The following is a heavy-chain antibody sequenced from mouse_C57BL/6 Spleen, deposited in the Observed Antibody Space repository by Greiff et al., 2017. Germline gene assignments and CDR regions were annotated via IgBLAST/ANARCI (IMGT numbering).Heavy chain of an antibody. V-gene: IGHV1-42*01. J-gene: IGHJ3*01. Sequence: EVQLVESGPELVKPGASVKISCKASGYSFTGYYMNWVKQSPEKSLEWIGEINPSTGGTTYNQKFKAKATLTVDKSSSTAYMQLKSLTSEDSAFECCAREGNSSWFAYWGQGTLVTVSA. CDR1: GYSFTGYY. D-gene: IGHD1-1*01. CDR3: AREGNSSWFAY. CDR2: INPSTGGT.